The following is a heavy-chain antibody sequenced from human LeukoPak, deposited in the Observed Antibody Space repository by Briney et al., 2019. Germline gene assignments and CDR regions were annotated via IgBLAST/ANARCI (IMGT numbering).Heavy chain of an antibody. CDR3: ARPDHDSSGLGAEYFQH. J-gene: IGHJ1*01. CDR1: GLRFSNHG. Sequence: PGGSLRLSCVVSGLRFSNHGMHWVRQAPGKGLEWVAVIWYDGTNKYYADSVKGRFTISRDNSKNTLYLQMNSLRAEDTAVYYCARPDHDSSGLGAEYFQHWGQGTLVTVSS. V-gene: IGHV3-33*01. D-gene: IGHD3-22*01. CDR2: IWYDGTNK.